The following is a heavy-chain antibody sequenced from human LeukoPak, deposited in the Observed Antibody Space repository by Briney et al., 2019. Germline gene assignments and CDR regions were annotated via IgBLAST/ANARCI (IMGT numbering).Heavy chain of an antibody. CDR1: GFTFSSYA. Sequence: GGSLRLSCAASGFTFSSYAMSWVRQAPGKGLEWVSAISGSGGSTYYADSVKGRFTISRDNSKNTLYLQMNSLRAEDTVVYYCAKDPAYSSSFYFQHWGQGTLVTVSS. J-gene: IGHJ1*01. V-gene: IGHV3-23*01. CDR3: AKDPAYSSSFYFQH. CDR2: ISGSGGST. D-gene: IGHD6-13*01.